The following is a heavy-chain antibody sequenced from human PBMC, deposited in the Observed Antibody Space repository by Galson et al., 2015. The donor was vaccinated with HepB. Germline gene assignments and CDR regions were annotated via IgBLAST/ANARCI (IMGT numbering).Heavy chain of an antibody. J-gene: IGHJ6*02. CDR1: APSISSGGYY. CDR2: IYYSGST. CDR3: ARDPGSYGSYYYYGMDV. V-gene: IGHV4-31*03. Sequence: TLSLTCTVSAPSISSGGYYWSWIRHHPGKGLEWIGYIYYSGSTYYNPSLKSRVTISVDTSKNQFSLKLSSVTAADTAVYYCARDPGSYGSYYYYGMDVWGQGTTVTVSS. D-gene: IGHD3-10*01.